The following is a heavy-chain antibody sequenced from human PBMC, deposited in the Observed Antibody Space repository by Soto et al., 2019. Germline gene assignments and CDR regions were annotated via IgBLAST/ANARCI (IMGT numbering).Heavy chain of an antibody. V-gene: IGHV3-74*01. CDR2: INSDGSTT. Sequence: DVQLVESGGGLVQPGGSLRLSCAASGSTISSYWMHWDRQAPGKGLVWVARINSDGSTTNYADSVKGRFNISSDNGKNPLYLRMNSLRAEDTAVYYCCVAVAGAGAYNWLDPCGRGTLVTVSS. J-gene: IGHJ5*02. CDR1: GSTISSYW. D-gene: IGHD6-19*01. CDR3: CVAVAGAGAYNWLDP.